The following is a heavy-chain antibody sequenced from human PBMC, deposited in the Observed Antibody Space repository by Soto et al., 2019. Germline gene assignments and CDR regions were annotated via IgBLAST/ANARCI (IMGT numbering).Heavy chain of an antibody. Sequence: SETLSLTCTVSGGSISSSSYYWGWIRQPPGKGLEWIGSIYYSGSTYYNPSLKSRVTISVDTPKNQFSLKLSSVTAADTAVYYCARQSYSDFLIGSPDGWFDPRGQGTLVTISS. D-gene: IGHD3-3*01. CDR3: ARQSYSDFLIGSPDGWFDP. CDR2: IYYSGST. J-gene: IGHJ5*02. V-gene: IGHV4-39*01. CDR1: GGSISSSSYY.